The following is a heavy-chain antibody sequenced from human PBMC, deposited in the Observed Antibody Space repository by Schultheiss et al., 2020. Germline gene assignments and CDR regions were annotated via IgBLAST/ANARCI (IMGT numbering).Heavy chain of an antibody. D-gene: IGHD5-24*01. Sequence: GGSLRLSCAASGLTFSSYWMHWVRQAPGKGLVWVSRINSDGSSTSYADSVKGRFTISRDNAKNTLYLQMNSLRAEDTAVYYCARGGLHGYNYVAHFDYWGQGTLVTVSS. CDR1: GLTFSSYW. CDR2: INSDGSST. CDR3: ARGGLHGYNYVAHFDY. V-gene: IGHV3-74*01. J-gene: IGHJ4*02.